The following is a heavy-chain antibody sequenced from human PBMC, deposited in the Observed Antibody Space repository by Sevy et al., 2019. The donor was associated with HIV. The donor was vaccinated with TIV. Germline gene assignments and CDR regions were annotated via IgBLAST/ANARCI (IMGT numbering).Heavy chain of an antibody. J-gene: IGHJ4*02. V-gene: IGHV1-69*13. CDR3: ARSISWYASFDY. Sequence: ASVKVSCKASGGTFSSYAFNWVRQAPGQGLEWMGGIIPIFGTANDAQKFQGRVTITADESTSTTYMELSSLTSEDTAVYYCARSISWYASFDYWGQGTLVTVSS. D-gene: IGHD6-13*01. CDR1: GGTFSSYA. CDR2: IIPIFGTA.